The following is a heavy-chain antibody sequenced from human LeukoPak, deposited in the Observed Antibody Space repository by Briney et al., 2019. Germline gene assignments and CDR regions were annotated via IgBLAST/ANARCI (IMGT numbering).Heavy chain of an antibody. V-gene: IGHV3-21*01. D-gene: IGHD3-22*01. CDR1: GFTFSSYS. Sequence: GGSLRLSCAASGFTFSSYSMNWVRQAPGKGLEWASSISSSSSYIHYADSVKGRFTISRDNAKNSLYLQMNSLRAEDTAVYYCARGRSSMIVVDAFDIWGQGTMVTVSS. CDR3: ARGRSSMIVVDAFDI. J-gene: IGHJ3*02. CDR2: ISSSSSYI.